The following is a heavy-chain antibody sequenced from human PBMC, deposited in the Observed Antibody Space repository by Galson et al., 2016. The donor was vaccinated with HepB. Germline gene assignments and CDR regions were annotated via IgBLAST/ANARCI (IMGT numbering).Heavy chain of an antibody. CDR3: ARILNSRLTMVRGVTNLPDY. V-gene: IGHV2-26*01. CDR1: GFLLTSAWVG. Sequence: PALVKPTQTLTLTCTVSGFLLTSAWVGVTWIRQPPGKALEWLASIFSNGKESYTTSLKSRLTISKDTSKSQVVLTMTNMDPVDTATYHCARILNSRLTMVRGVTNLPDYWGRGTLVTVSS. D-gene: IGHD3-10*01. CDR2: IFSNGKE. J-gene: IGHJ4*02.